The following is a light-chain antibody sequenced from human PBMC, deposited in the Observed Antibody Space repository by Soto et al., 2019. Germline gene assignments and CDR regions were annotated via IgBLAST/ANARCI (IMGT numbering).Light chain of an antibody. Sequence: AIRLTQSPSSLSATAGDRVTITCRASQSISIYLAWYQQKPGKAPELLIYDASTLQHGDPSRFSGSGFGTEFTLTLSRLQSEDFATYYCQQYFLYPLTFGGGTRVELK. V-gene: IGKV1-8*01. J-gene: IGKJ4*01. CDR1: QSISIY. CDR3: QQYFLYPLT. CDR2: DAS.